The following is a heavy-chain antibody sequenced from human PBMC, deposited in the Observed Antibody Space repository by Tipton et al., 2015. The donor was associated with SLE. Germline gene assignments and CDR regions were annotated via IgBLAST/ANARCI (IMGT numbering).Heavy chain of an antibody. Sequence: LRLSCTVSGGSISSYYWSWIRQPPGKGLEWIGYIYYSGSTNYNPSLKSRVTISVDTSENQFSLKLSSVTAADTAVYYCARGPYCSSTSCYTAAAFDIWGQGTMVTVSS. CDR3: ARGPYCSSTSCYTAAAFDI. CDR1: GGSISSYY. J-gene: IGHJ3*02. V-gene: IGHV4-59*01. D-gene: IGHD2-2*02. CDR2: IYYSGST.